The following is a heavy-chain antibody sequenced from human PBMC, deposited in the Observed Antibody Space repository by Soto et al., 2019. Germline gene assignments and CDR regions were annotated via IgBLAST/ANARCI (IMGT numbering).Heavy chain of an antibody. J-gene: IGHJ5*02. Sequence: QAQLVHAGAEMKKPGASVKVSCKASGYTFTNYFIHWLRQAPGQGLEWIGIVHPSRGTAHYAQKFRGKMTLTTDMCTRTVYMDLSTVRYDDAPFCYCTRPMSGNTVEPWGQGTSVSVSS. CDR3: TRPMSGNTVEP. D-gene: IGHD1-7*01. V-gene: IGHV1-46*01. CDR1: GYTFTNYF. CDR2: VHPSRGTA.